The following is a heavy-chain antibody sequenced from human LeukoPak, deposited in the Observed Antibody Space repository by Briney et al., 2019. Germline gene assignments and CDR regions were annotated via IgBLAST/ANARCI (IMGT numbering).Heavy chain of an antibody. CDR3: ARDSVAILVGGDAFDI. CDR2: IYASGST. Sequence: SETLSLTRTVSGGSISSFYWSWIRQPAGKGLEWIGRIYASGSTNYDPSLKSRVTMSVDTSKNQFSLNLSSVTASDTAVYYCARDSVAILVGGDAFDIWGQGTMVTVSS. V-gene: IGHV4-4*07. CDR1: GGSISSFY. J-gene: IGHJ3*02. D-gene: IGHD2-15*01.